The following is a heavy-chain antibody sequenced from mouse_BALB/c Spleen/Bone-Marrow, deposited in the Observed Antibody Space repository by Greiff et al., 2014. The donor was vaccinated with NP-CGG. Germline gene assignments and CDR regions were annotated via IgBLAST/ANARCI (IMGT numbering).Heavy chain of an antibody. CDR1: GFNIKDTY. V-gene: IGHV14-3*02. CDR2: IDPANGNI. D-gene: IGHD1-1*01. CDR3: APYYYGRWFAN. J-gene: IGHJ3*01. Sequence: EVHLVESGAELVKPGASVKLSCTASGFNIKDTYMHWVKQGPEQGLEWIGRIDPANGNIKYDPKFQGKATITADTSSNTAYLQLSSLTSEDTAVYYCAPYYYGRWFANWGQGTLVTVSA.